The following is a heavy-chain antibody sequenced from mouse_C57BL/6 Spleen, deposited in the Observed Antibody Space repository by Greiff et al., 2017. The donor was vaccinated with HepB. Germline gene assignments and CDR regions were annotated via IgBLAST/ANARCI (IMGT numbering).Heavy chain of an antibody. D-gene: IGHD2-3*01. Sequence: VKLQESGAELVKPGASVKLSCKASGYTFTEYTIHWVKQRAGQGLEWIGWFYPGSGSIKYNEKFKDKATLTADKSSSTVYMELSRLTSEDSAVYFCARHEDRDGYYGWFAYWGQGTLVTVSA. J-gene: IGHJ3*01. CDR1: GYTFTEYT. CDR2: FYPGSGSI. V-gene: IGHV1-62-2*01. CDR3: ARHEDRDGYYGWFAY.